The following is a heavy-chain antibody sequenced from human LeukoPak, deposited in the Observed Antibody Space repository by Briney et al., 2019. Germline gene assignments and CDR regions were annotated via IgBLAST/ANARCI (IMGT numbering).Heavy chain of an antibody. CDR3: AKRYGSGSYYTD. CDR1: GFAFSSYA. V-gene: IGHV3-23*01. CDR2: ISGSGGST. J-gene: IGHJ4*02. Sequence: GGSLRLSCAASGFAFSSYAMSWVRQAPGKGLEWDSAISGSGGSTYYADSVKGRFTISRDNSRNTLFLQMNSLRPEDTAVYSCAKRYGSGSYYTDWGQGTLVTVSS. D-gene: IGHD3-10*01.